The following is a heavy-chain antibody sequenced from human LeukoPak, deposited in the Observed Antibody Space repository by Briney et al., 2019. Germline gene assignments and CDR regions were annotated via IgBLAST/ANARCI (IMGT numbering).Heavy chain of an antibody. D-gene: IGHD6-19*01. Sequence: PGWSLRLSCAASGFTFSSYWMHWVRQAPGKGLVWVSRINSDGSSTSYADSVKGRFTISRDNAKNTLYLQMNSLRAEDTAVYYCARDSYSSGAHFDYWGQGTLVTVSS. CDR3: ARDSYSSGAHFDY. J-gene: IGHJ4*02. CDR2: INSDGSST. CDR1: GFTFSSYW. V-gene: IGHV3-74*01.